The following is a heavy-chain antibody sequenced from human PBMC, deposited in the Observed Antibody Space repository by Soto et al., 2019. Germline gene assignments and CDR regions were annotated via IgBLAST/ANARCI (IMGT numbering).Heavy chain of an antibody. CDR3: AKDGREYSSSSNVDY. CDR2: ISYDGSRK. J-gene: IGHJ4*02. CDR1: GFGFSRKG. Sequence: GGSLRLCWAASGFGFSRKGMHWVRRAPGKGLEWVAVISYDGSRKYYADSVKGRFTISRDNSKNTLNLEMSSPRDEDTAVYYCAKDGREYSSSSNVDYWGQGT. V-gene: IGHV3-30*18. D-gene: IGHD6-6*01.